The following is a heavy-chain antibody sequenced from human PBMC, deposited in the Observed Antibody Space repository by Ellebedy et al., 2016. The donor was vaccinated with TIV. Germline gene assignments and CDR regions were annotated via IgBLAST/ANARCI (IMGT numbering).Heavy chain of an antibody. J-gene: IGHJ6*02. Sequence: GESLKISCAASEFTFSTYSMNWVRQAPGKGLEWVSSISSTSTYTFYADSVKGRFTIYRDNAKDSLYLQMNSLTAEDTAVYYCARGTHYYWFGMDVWGQGTLVTVSS. V-gene: IGHV3-21*01. CDR1: EFTFSTYS. CDR2: ISSTSTYT. CDR3: ARGTHYYWFGMDV.